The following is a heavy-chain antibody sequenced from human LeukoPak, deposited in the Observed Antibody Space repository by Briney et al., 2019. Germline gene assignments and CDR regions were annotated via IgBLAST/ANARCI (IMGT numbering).Heavy chain of an antibody. V-gene: IGHV5-51*01. D-gene: IGHD4-17*01. CDR2: IYPGDSDT. J-gene: IGHJ3*02. CDR1: GYRFTSYW. Sequence: GESLKISCKGSGYRFTSYWIGWVRQMPGKGLEWMGIIYPGDSDTRYSPSFQGQVTISTDKSISTAYLQWSSLKASDTAMYYCARHRDTVRHDAFDIWGQGTMVTVSS. CDR3: ARHRDTVRHDAFDI.